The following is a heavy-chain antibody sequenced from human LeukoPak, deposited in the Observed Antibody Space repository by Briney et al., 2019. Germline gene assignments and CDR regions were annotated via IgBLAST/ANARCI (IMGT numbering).Heavy chain of an antibody. CDR3: AKEYSDYAPYPDY. CDR2: IRSSGDSA. V-gene: IGHV3-23*01. CDR1: GFTFSGYA. Sequence: QPGGSLRLSCAASGFTFSGYAMNWVRQAPGKGLEWVSVIRSSGDSAYYADFVKGRFTISRDNPNNTLYLQMNSLRDEDTAVYFCAKEYSDYAPYPDYWGQGTLVTVSS. J-gene: IGHJ4*02. D-gene: IGHD5-12*01.